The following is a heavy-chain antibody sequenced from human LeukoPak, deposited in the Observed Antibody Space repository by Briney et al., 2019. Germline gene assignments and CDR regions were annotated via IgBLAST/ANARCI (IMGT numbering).Heavy chain of an antibody. CDR2: IYSGGNT. J-gene: IGHJ5*02. CDR3: ARASYSSSWWGRFDP. CDR1: GFTVGSKY. V-gene: IGHV3-53*01. Sequence: GGSLRLSCAASGFTVGSKYMSWVRQTPGKGLDWVSVIYSGGNTHYSDSVKGRFTISRDNSKNTLYLQMNSLRVDDTAVYYCARASYSSSWWGRFDPWGQGTLVTVSS. D-gene: IGHD6-13*01.